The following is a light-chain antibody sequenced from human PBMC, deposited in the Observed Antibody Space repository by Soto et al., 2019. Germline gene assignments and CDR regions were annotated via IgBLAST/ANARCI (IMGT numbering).Light chain of an antibody. J-gene: IGKJ1*01. CDR1: HSVSSF. CDR3: QQRNSPPWT. CDR2: DAS. Sequence: EIVLTQSPATLSLSPGERATLSCRASHSVSSFLAWYQQKPGQAPRLLIYDASNRATGIPARFSGTESGTDFTLPISSLEPDDFAVYYCQQRNSPPWTFGQGTKVEIK. V-gene: IGKV3-11*01.